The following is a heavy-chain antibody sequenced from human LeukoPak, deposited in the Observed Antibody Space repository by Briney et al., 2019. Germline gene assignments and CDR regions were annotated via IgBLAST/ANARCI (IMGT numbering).Heavy chain of an antibody. Sequence: PSETLSLTCTVSGGSISNYYWNWIRQHPGEGLEWIGYIYYTGSTYYNPSLESRVTISVDTSKNQFSLKLSSVTAADTAVYYCARDQEDSGTDYWGQGTLVTVSS. D-gene: IGHD3-10*01. CDR2: IYYTGST. CDR1: GGSISNYY. V-gene: IGHV4-31*03. J-gene: IGHJ4*02. CDR3: ARDQEDSGTDY.